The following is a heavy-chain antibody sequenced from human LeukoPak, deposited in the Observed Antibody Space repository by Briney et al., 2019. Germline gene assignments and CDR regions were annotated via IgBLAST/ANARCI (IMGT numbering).Heavy chain of an antibody. D-gene: IGHD3-10*01. CDR1: GYTFTSYG. CDR2: ISAYNGNT. CDR3: ARDRSAGGFGELFLDY. J-gene: IGHJ4*02. Sequence: HRASVKVSCKASGYTFTSYGISWVRQAPGQGLEWMGWISAYNGNTNYAQKLQGRVTMTTDTSTSTAYMELRSLRSDDRAVYYCARDRSAGGFGELFLDYWGQGTLVTVSS. V-gene: IGHV1-18*01.